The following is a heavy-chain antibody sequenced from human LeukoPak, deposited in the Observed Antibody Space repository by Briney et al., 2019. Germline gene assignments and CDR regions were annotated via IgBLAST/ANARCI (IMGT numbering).Heavy chain of an antibody. V-gene: IGHV1-2*02. CDR3: ARTELLGDWFDP. D-gene: IGHD1-26*01. J-gene: IGHJ5*02. CDR2: INPNSGGT. Sequence: ASVKVSCKASGYTFTGYYMHWVRQAPGQGLEWMGWINPNSGGTNYAQKFQGRVTMTTDTSISTAYMELSRLRSDDTAVYYCARTELLGDWFDPWGQGTLVTVSS. CDR1: GYTFTGYY.